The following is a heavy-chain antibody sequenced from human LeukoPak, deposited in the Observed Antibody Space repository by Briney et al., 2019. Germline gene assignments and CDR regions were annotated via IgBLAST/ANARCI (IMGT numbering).Heavy chain of an antibody. CDR3: ATPIYYGSGPHAFDI. V-gene: IGHV1-58*01. D-gene: IGHD3-10*01. CDR2: IVVGSGNT. J-gene: IGHJ3*02. Sequence: SVKVSCKASGFTFTSSAVQWVRQARGQRLEWIGWIVVGSGNTNYAQKFQERVTITRDMSTSTAYMELSSLRSEDTAVYYCATPIYYGSGPHAFDIWGQGTMVTVSS. CDR1: GFTFTSSA.